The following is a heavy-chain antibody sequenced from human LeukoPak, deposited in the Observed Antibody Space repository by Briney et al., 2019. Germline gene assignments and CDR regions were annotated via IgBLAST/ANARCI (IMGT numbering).Heavy chain of an antibody. CDR1: GFTFSSYG. CDR3: AKEPMTSYNFDY. J-gene: IGHJ4*02. D-gene: IGHD5-18*01. V-gene: IGHV3-30*02. CDR2: IRYDGSNK. Sequence: GGSLRLSCAASGFTFSSYGMHWVRQAPGKGLEWVAFIRYDGSNKYYADSVKGRFTISRDNSKNTLYLQMNSLRAEDTAVYYCAKEPMTSYNFDYWGQGTLVTVSS.